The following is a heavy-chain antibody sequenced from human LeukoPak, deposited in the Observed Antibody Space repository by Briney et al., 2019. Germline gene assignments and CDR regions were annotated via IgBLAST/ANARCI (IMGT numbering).Heavy chain of an antibody. D-gene: IGHD3-10*01. CDR1: GFTFSSYG. CDR3: AKDSPLYYYGSGSRDY. CDR2: ISGSGTNT. V-gene: IGHV3-23*01. J-gene: IGHJ4*02. Sequence: GGSLRLSCAASGFTFSSYGMSWVRQAPGKGLEWVSVISGSGTNTYYADSVKGRFTISRDNSKNTLYLQMNSLRAEDTAVYYCAKDSPLYYYGSGSRDYWGQGTLVTVSS.